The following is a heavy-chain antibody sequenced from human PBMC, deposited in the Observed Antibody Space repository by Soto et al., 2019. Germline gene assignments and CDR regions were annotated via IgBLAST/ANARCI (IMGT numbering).Heavy chain of an antibody. CDR1: GFTFSSYS. CDR3: AASHQLTVTPILFDY. CDR2: ISSSSSYI. D-gene: IGHD4-17*01. J-gene: IGHJ4*02. Sequence: SGGSLRLSCAASGFTFSSYSMNWVRQAPGKGLEWVSSISSSSSYIYYADSVKGRFTISRDNAKNSLYLQMNSLRAEDTAVYYCAASHQLTVTPILFDYWGQGTLVTVSS. V-gene: IGHV3-21*01.